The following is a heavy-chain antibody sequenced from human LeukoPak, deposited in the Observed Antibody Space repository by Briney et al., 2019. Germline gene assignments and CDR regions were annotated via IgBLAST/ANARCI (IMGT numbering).Heavy chain of an antibody. CDR3: VKSHGSGTYYLDAFDI. Sequence: GGSLRLSCTASGFTFNNYGMHWVRQAPGKGLEWVAFIRYDGSYTYYADSVKGRFTISRDKSKNTLYLHMNSLRSEDTAVYYCVKSHGSGTYYLDAFDIWGQGTMVTVSS. D-gene: IGHD3-10*01. V-gene: IGHV3-30*02. J-gene: IGHJ3*02. CDR1: GFTFNNYG. CDR2: IRYDGSYT.